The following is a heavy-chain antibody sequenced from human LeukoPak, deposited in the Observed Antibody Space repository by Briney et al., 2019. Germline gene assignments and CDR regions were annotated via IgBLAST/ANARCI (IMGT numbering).Heavy chain of an antibody. Sequence: VASVKVSCKASGYTFTGYYMHWVRQAPGQGLEWMGWINPNSGDTNYAQKFQDRVTMTRDTSISTAYMEMSRLRFDDTAVYYCARGSLSYFDYWGQGTLVTVSS. V-gene: IGHV1-2*02. CDR2: INPNSGDT. D-gene: IGHD3-10*01. J-gene: IGHJ4*02. CDR1: GYTFTGYY. CDR3: ARGSLSYFDY.